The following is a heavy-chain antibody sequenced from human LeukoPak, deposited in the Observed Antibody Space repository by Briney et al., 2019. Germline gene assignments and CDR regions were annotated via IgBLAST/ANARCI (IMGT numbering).Heavy chain of an antibody. CDR2: ISAYNGNT. CDR3: ARVHGQQLWLPADAFDI. D-gene: IGHD5-18*01. CDR1: GYPFTSYG. Sequence: ASVKVSCKASGYPFTSYGINWVRQAPGQGLEWMGWISAYNGNTNYAQKLQGRVTMTTDTSTSTAYMELRSLRSDDTAVYYCARVHGQQLWLPADAFDIWGQGTMVTVSS. V-gene: IGHV1-18*01. J-gene: IGHJ3*02.